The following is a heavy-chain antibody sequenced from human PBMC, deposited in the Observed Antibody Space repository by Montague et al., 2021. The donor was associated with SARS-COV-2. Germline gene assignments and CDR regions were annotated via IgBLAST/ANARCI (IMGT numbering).Heavy chain of an antibody. CDR1: GGSFSGYY. CDR3: TREGYQVLWSDYYYYGMDV. J-gene: IGHJ6*02. CDR2: INHSGST. V-gene: IGHV4-34*01. Sequence: SETLSLTCAVYGGSFSGYYWSWICQPPGKGLEWIGEINHSGSTNYNPSLKGRVTISVDTSKNQFSLKLSPVTAADTAVYYCTREGYQVLWSDYYYYGMDVWGQGTTVTVSS. D-gene: IGHD2-2*01.